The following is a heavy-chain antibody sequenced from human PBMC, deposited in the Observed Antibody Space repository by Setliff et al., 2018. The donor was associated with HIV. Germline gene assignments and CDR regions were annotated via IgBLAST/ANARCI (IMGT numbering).Heavy chain of an antibody. D-gene: IGHD3-10*01. CDR3: ARDDHGALMGVIIRYYYMDV. J-gene: IGHJ6*03. CDR2: ISWDGITT. V-gene: IGHV3-43*01. Sequence: GGSLRLSCAASGFTFDDYTMHWVRQAPGKGLEWVSLISWDGITTYYADSVKGRFTISRDNAKNSLYLQMNSLRAEDTAVYYCARDDHGALMGVIIRYYYMDVWGKGTTVTV. CDR1: GFTFDDYT.